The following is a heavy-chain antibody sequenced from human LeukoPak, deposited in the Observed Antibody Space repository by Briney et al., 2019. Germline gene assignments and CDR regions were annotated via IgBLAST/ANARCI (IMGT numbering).Heavy chain of an antibody. CDR2: IYSSGST. Sequence: SETLSLTCTVSGGSFSSYYWSWIRQPAGKGLEWIGRIYSSGSTNYNPSLKSRVTMSVDTSKNQFSLRLSSVTAADTAVYYCARDRPADSGSAWDRLGDWGQGTLVTVYS. J-gene: IGHJ4*02. V-gene: IGHV4-4*07. D-gene: IGHD6-25*01. CDR3: ARDRPADSGSAWDRLGD. CDR1: GGSFSSYY.